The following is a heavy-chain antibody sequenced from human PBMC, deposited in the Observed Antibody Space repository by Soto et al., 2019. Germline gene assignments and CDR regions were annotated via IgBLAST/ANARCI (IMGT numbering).Heavy chain of an antibody. J-gene: IGHJ5*02. CDR1: GFTFSSYA. Sequence: EVQLLESGGGLVQPGGSLRLSCAASGFTFSSYAMSWVRQAPGKGLEWVSAISGSGGSTYYADSVKGRFTISRDNSKNTLYLQMNSLRAEDTAVYYCAKEPLLLWFGEPVGTWFDPWGQGTLVTVSS. V-gene: IGHV3-23*01. CDR3: AKEPLLLWFGEPVGTWFDP. CDR2: ISGSGGST. D-gene: IGHD3-10*01.